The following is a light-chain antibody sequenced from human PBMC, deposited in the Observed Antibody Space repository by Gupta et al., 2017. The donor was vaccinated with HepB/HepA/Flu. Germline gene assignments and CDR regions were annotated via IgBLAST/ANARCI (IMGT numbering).Light chain of an antibody. Sequence: DIVLTQSPATLSLSPGERATLSCRASQSVSSYLAWYQQKPGQAPRLLIYDASNRATGIPARFSGSGSGTEFTLTISSREPEDFAVYYCQQRSNWPFTFGRGTKVEIK. V-gene: IGKV3-11*01. J-gene: IGKJ4*02. CDR3: QQRSNWPFT. CDR1: QSVSSY. CDR2: DAS.